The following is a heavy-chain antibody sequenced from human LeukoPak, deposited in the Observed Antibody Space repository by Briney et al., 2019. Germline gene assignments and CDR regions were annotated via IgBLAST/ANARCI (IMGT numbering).Heavy chain of an antibody. CDR1: GFTFSSYS. CDR3: ARVGSTSCYDY. D-gene: IGHD2-2*01. Sequence: GGSLRLSCAASGFTFSSYSMNWVRQAPGKGLEWVSSISSSSSYIYYADSVKGRFTISRDNAKNSLYPQMNSLRAEDTAVYYCARVGSTSCYDYWGQGTLVTVSS. J-gene: IGHJ4*02. CDR2: ISSSSSYI. V-gene: IGHV3-21*01.